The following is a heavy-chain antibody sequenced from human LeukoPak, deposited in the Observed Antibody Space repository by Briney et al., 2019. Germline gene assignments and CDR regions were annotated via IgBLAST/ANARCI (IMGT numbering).Heavy chain of an antibody. V-gene: IGHV3-43*02. CDR2: ISGFGGST. D-gene: IGHD6-19*01. Sequence: GGSLRLSCAASGCSFDQYAMHWARHAPPKGLEWVSAISGFGGSTFYAESVKGRFSMSRDNCKNALYLQMNTLSPDDTALYYCAEGYSSGCYITLKYGMDVWGQGTKVTVSS. CDR3: AEGYSSGCYITLKYGMDV. J-gene: IGHJ6*02. CDR1: GCSFDQYA.